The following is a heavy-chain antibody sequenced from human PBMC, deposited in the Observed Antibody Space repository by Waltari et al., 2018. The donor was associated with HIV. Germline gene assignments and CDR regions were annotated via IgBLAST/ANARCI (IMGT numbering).Heavy chain of an antibody. D-gene: IGHD2-15*01. V-gene: IGHV4-38-2*01. J-gene: IGHJ4*02. CDR1: GYSISSGYY. Sequence: QVQLQESGPGLVKPSETLSLTCAVSGYSISSGYYWGWIRQPPGKGLEWIGSIYHSGSTYYHPSLKSRVTISVDTSKNQFSRKLSSVTAADTAVYYCARQIQCSGGSCHDAYFDYWGQGTLVTVSS. CDR2: IYHSGST. CDR3: ARQIQCSGGSCHDAYFDY.